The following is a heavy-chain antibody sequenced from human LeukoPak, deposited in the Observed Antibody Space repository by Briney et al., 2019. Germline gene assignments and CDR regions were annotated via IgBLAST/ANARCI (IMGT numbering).Heavy chain of an antibody. Sequence: ASVKVSCKASGGTFSSYTISWVRQAPGQGLEWMGRIIPILGIANYAQKFQGRVTITEDKSTSTAYMELSSLRSEDTAVYYCARDRTPIVVVPAAIPCLSGWGQGTLVTVSS. V-gene: IGHV1-69*04. CDR3: ARDRTPIVVVPAAIPCLSG. J-gene: IGHJ4*02. D-gene: IGHD2-2*02. CDR2: IIPILGIA. CDR1: GGTFSSYT.